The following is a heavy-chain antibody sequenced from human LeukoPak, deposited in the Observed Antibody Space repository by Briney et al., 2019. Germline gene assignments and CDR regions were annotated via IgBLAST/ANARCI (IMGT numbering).Heavy chain of an antibody. CDR1: GYTFTGYY. V-gene: IGHV1-2*02. D-gene: IGHD3-10*01. Sequence: ASVKVSCKASGYTFTGYYMHWVRQAPGQGLEWMGWINPNSGGTKSAQKFQGRVTMTRDTSIGTAYMELSRLTSDDTAVYYCARSGHGSGSYRFDPWGQGILATVSS. CDR2: INPNSGGT. CDR3: ARSGHGSGSYRFDP. J-gene: IGHJ5*02.